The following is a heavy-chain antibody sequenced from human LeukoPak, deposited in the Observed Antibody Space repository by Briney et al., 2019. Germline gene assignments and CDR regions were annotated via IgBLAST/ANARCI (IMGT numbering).Heavy chain of an antibody. CDR2: IYYSGST. V-gene: IGHV4-39*01. Sequence: TSETLSLTCTVSGGSISSSSYYWGWIRQPPGKGLEWIGSIYYSGSTYYNPSLKSRVTISVDTSKNQFSLKVTAVTAADTAVYYCVRHAALGPFDYWGQGTLVTVSS. D-gene: IGHD7-27*01. CDR1: GGSISSSSYY. J-gene: IGHJ4*02. CDR3: VRHAALGPFDY.